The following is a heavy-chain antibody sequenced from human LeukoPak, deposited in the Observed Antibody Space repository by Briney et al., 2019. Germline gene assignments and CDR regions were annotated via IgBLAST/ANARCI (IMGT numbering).Heavy chain of an antibody. CDR3: AKDVSPTTYYYDSSGYYLSYFDY. J-gene: IGHJ4*02. CDR2: ISGSGGST. D-gene: IGHD3-22*01. CDR1: GFTFSTYW. Sequence: PGGSLRLSCAASGFTFSTYWMSWVRQAPGKGLEWVSAISGSGGSTYYADSVKGRFTISRDNSKNTLYLQMNSLRAEDTAVYYCAKDVSPTTYYYDSSGYYLSYFDYWGQGTLVTVSS. V-gene: IGHV3-23*01.